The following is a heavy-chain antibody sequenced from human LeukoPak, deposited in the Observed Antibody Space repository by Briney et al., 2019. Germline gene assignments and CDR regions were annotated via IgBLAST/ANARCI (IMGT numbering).Heavy chain of an antibody. CDR1: AFTFTSYN. V-gene: IGHV3-21*01. D-gene: IGHD1-1*01. J-gene: IGHJ5*02. Sequence: SGGSLRLSCAAYAFTFTSYNMNWVRQAPGKGLEWVSSVSTSSTYIYYADSVKGRFTISRDNAKNSLYLQMNSLRAEDTSVYYCARERLERGWFDPWGQGTLVTVSS. CDR2: VSTSSTYI. CDR3: ARERLERGWFDP.